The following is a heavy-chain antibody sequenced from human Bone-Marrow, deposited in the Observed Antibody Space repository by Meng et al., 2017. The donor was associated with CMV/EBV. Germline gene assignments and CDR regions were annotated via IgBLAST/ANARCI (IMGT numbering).Heavy chain of an antibody. CDR3: ASWAGNTFDY. CDR2: IIPIFGTA. V-gene: IGHV1-69*01. Sequence: QGKVGRAGAGARKPGSSVRVSWKASGGTFSSYAISRVRQAPGQGLEWMGGIIPIFGTANYAQKFQGRVTITADESTSTAYMELSSLRSEDTAVYYCASWAGNTFDYWGQGTLVTVSS. J-gene: IGHJ4*02. CDR1: GGTFSSYA. D-gene: IGHD2/OR15-2a*01.